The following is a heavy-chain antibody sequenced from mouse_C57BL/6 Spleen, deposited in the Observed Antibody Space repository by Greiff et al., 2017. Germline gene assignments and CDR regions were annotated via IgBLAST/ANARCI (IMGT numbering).Heavy chain of an antibody. CDR2: IDPANGNT. D-gene: IGHD2-3*01. CDR1: GFNIKNTY. J-gene: IGHJ2*01. V-gene: IGHV14-3*01. CDR3: ARDSLYDGYRDD. Sequence: EVQLQQSVAELVRPGASVKLSCTASGFNIKNTYMHWVKQRPEQGLEWIGRIDPANGNTKYAPKFPGKATIAADTSSNAAYLQLSSLTSEDTAIYYCARDSLYDGYRDDWGQGTTLTVSS.